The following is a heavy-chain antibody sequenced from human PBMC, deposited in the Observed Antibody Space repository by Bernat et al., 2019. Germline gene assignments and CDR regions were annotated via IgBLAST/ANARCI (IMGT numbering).Heavy chain of an antibody. V-gene: IGHV3-15*01. D-gene: IGHD3-16*01. CDR2: IKSKTDGGTT. Sequence: EVQLVESGGGLVKPGGSLRLSCAASGFTFSNAWMSWVRQAPGKGLEWVGRIKSKTDGGTTDYAAPVKGRFTISRDDSKNTLYLQMNSLKTEDTAVYYCTTRIKRRFGGSPKRVFDYWGQGTLVTVSS. J-gene: IGHJ4*02. CDR3: TTRIKRRFGGSPKRVFDY. CDR1: GFTFSNAW.